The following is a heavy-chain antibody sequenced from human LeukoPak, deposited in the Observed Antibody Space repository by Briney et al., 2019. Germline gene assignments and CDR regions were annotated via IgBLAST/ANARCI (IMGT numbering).Heavy chain of an antibody. CDR3: SAESGAFCPFSY. CDR1: GCSISSSNW. J-gene: IGHJ4*02. V-gene: IGHV4-4*03. D-gene: IGHD1-26*01. CDR2: IALTGKT. Sequence: PETLSLTCGVSGCSISSSNWWRWLRHPPGEVLELTRVIALTGKTNYKPSLNGRVTISLDQSRNPLSLHMTTVTADDNAIYYRSAESGAFCPFSYWGQGTLV.